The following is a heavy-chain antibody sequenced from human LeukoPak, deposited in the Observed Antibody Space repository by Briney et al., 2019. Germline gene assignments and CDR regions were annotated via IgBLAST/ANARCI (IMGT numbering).Heavy chain of an antibody. J-gene: IGHJ4*02. V-gene: IGHV3-23*01. Sequence: GGSLRLSCAASGFTFSSYAMSWVRQAPGKGLEWVSAISGSGGSTYYADSVKGRFTISRDNSKNTLYLQMNSLRAEDTAVYYCAKPPYYYDSSGYLPADYWGQGTLVTVSS. CDR2: ISGSGGST. D-gene: IGHD3-22*01. CDR1: GFTFSSYA. CDR3: AKPPYYYDSSGYLPADY.